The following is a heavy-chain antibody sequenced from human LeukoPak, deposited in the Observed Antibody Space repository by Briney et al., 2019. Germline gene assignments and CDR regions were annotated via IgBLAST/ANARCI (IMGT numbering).Heavy chain of an antibody. Sequence: SETLSLTCTVSGGSISSGSYYWSWIRQPAGKGLEWIGRIYTSGSTNYNPSLQSPFTISGDTSKNQSSRKLSSVTAADTAVYYCARDLVVWGSYRPYFDYWGQGTLVTVSS. V-gene: IGHV4-61*02. CDR2: IYTSGST. J-gene: IGHJ4*02. D-gene: IGHD3-16*02. CDR3: ARDLVVWGSYRPYFDY. CDR1: GGSISSGSYY.